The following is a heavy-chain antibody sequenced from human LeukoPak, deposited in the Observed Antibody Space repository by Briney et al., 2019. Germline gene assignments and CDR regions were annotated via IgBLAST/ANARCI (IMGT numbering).Heavy chain of an antibody. CDR1: GFTFNNFA. D-gene: IGHD6-13*01. CDR2: LSGSGSST. CDR3: AKRPKYRNSWIDF. Sequence: PGGSLRLSCAASGFTFNNFAMSWVRQAPGKGLNWVSGLSGSGSSTFYADSVKGRFTISRDNSNSTLYLQMNSLRAEDTAVYYCAKRPKYRNSWIDFWGQRTLVTVSS. J-gene: IGHJ4*02. V-gene: IGHV3-23*01.